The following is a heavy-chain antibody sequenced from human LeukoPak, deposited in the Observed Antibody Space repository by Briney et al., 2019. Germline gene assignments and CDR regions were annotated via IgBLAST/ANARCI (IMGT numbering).Heavy chain of an antibody. Sequence: GRSLRLSCAASGFTFDDYTMHWVRQAPGKGLEWVSGISWNSGSIGYADSVKGRFTISRDNAKNSLYLQMNSLRAEDTAVYYCARQGIVDYGSGSYYNARGFDYWGQGTLVTVSS. V-gene: IGHV3-9*01. CDR2: ISWNSGSI. CDR3: ARQGIVDYGSGSYYNARGFDY. CDR1: GFTFDDYT. D-gene: IGHD3-10*01. J-gene: IGHJ4*02.